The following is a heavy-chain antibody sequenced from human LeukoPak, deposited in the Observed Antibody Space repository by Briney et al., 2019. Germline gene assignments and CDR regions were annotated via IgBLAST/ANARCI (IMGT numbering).Heavy chain of an antibody. CDR1: GFTFSNAW. D-gene: IGHD3-22*01. V-gene: IGHV3-15*01. J-gene: IGHJ4*02. CDR2: IKSKTDGGTT. CDR3: TTDYYDSSGYYYFDY. Sequence: GGSLGLSCAGSGFTFSNAWMSWVRQAPGKGLEWVGRIKSKTDGGTTDYAAPVKGRFTISRDDSRNTLYLQMNSLKTEDTAVYYCTTDYYDSSGYYYFDYWGQGTLVTVSS.